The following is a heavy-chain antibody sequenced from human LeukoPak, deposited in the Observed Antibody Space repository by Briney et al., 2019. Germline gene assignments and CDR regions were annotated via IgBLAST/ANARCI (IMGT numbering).Heavy chain of an antibody. V-gene: IGHV3-11*04. CDR1: GFTFSDYY. CDR3: ARGSYSSGWSYYFDY. CDR2: ISNSGSTI. J-gene: IGHJ4*02. Sequence: PGGSLRLSCAASGFTFSDYYMSWIRQAPGKGLEWVSYISNSGSTIYYADSVKGRFTISRDSAKNSLYLQMNGLRAEDTAVYYCARGSYSSGWSYYFDYWGQGTLVTVSS. D-gene: IGHD6-19*01.